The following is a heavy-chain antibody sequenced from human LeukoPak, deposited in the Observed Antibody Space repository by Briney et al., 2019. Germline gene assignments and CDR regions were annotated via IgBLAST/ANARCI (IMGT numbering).Heavy chain of an antibody. Sequence: ASVKVSCKVSGDTFTAYYMHWVRQAPGQGLEWMGWINPNGGGTLYAQKFQGKVTVTRDTSISTAYMELGSLRSDDTAVYYCAADRVTIFGVASPDYWGQGTLVTVSS. J-gene: IGHJ4*02. CDR3: AADRVTIFGVASPDY. CDR1: GDTFTAYY. V-gene: IGHV1-2*02. D-gene: IGHD3-3*01. CDR2: INPNGGGT.